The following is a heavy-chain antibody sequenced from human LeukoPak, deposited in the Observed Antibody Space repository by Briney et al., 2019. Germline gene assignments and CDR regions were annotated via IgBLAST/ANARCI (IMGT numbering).Heavy chain of an antibody. CDR1: GGSFSGYY. CDR2: INHSGST. CDR3: ARGRVTYSGSYLRDAPFDY. V-gene: IGHV4-34*01. J-gene: IGHJ4*02. D-gene: IGHD1-26*01. Sequence: SETLSLTCAVYGGSFSGYYWSWIRQPPGKGLEWIGEINHSGSTNYNPSLKSRVTISVDTSKNQFSLKLSSVTAADTAVYYCARGRVTYSGSYLRDAPFDYWGQGTLVTVSS.